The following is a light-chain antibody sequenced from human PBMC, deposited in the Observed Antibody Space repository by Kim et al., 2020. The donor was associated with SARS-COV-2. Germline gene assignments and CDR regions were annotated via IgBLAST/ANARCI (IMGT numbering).Light chain of an antibody. Sequence: EIVMTQSPATLSVSPGERATLSCRASQSVSVNLAWYQQKPGQAPRLLIKGESARATGIPARFSGSGSGTEFTLTISNLQSEDFAVYYCQQFYNWPLAFGQGTRLEIK. CDR1: QSVSVN. J-gene: IGKJ5*01. V-gene: IGKV3D-15*01. CDR3: QQFYNWPLA. CDR2: GES.